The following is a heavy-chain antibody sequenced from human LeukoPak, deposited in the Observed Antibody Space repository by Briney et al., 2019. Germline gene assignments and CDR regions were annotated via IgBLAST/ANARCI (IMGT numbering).Heavy chain of an antibody. CDR2: ISSSGSTI. Sequence: PGGSLRLSCAASGFTFSSYEMNWVRQAPGKGLEWVSYISSSGSTIYYADSVKGRFTISRDNAKNSLYLQMNSLRAEDTAVYYCARGTTYYPGVDYWGQGTLVIVST. CDR1: GFTFSSYE. D-gene: IGHD3-16*01. CDR3: ARGTTYYPGVDY. V-gene: IGHV3-48*03. J-gene: IGHJ4*02.